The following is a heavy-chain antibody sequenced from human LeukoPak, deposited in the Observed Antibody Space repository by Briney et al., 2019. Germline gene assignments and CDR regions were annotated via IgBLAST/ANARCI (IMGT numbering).Heavy chain of an antibody. V-gene: IGHV3-23*01. CDR1: GFTFSNYA. Sequence: AGGSLRLSCAGSGFTFSNYAMSWVRQTPGKGLEWVSAISGRGDTTFYADAMKGRFTISRDNSQNTLYLQMNSLRAEDTAVYYCAKDHNLGGYVLFDNWGQGTLVTVSS. J-gene: IGHJ4*02. CDR3: AKDHNLGGYVLFDN. D-gene: IGHD3-22*01. CDR2: ISGRGDTT.